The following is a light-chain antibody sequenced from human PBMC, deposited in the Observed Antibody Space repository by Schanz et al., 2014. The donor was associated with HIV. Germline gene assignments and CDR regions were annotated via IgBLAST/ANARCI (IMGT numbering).Light chain of an antibody. J-gene: IGLJ3*02. CDR1: SSSIKTNT. Sequence: QSVLTQPPSASGTPGQRVTISCSGSSSSIKTNTVNWFPPLPGTAPKLLIYANMQRPSGVPDRFSGSKSGNTASLTVSGLQPEDEADYYCSSFAGSNIPWVFGGGTKLTVL. CDR2: ANM. V-gene: IGLV1-44*01. CDR3: SSFAGSNIPWV.